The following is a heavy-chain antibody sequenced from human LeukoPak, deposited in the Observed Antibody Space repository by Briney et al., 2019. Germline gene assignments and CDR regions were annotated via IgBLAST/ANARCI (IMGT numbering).Heavy chain of an antibody. CDR2: FDPEDGET. V-gene: IGHV1-24*01. D-gene: IGHD3-10*01. J-gene: IGHJ4*02. CDR1: GYTLTELS. CDR3: ATGRGTMVRGVLLDY. Sequence: GASVKVSCKVSGYTLTELSMHWVRQAPGKGLEWMGGFDPEDGETIYAQKFQGRVTTTEDTSTDTAYMELSSLRSEDTAVYYCATGRGTMVRGVLLDYWGQGTLVTVSS.